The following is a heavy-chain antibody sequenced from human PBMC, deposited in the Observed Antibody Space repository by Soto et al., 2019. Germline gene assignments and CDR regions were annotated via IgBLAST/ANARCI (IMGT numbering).Heavy chain of an antibody. CDR1: GYTFTSYY. CDR3: APQRGLAAKAWIDP. D-gene: IGHD2-15*01. V-gene: IGHV1-46*01. CDR2: INPSGGST. Sequence: QVQLVQSGAEVKKPGASVKVSCKASGYTFTSYYMHWVRQAAGQGLEWTGIINPSGGSTSYAQKFQGSVTMTRDTSTSTVYMELISLRSEDTAVYYCAPQRGLAAKAWIDPWGQGTLVTVSS. J-gene: IGHJ5*02.